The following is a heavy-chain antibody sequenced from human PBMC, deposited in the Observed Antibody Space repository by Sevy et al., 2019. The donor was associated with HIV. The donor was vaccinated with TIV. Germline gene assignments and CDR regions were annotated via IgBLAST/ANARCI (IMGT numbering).Heavy chain of an antibody. J-gene: IGHJ6*02. Sequence: GGSLRLSCAASGFTFSSFSMNWVRQAPGKGPEWISYISTRSSAIYYADSMKGRFTISRDNYKNSLYLQMNSLRAEDTGVYYCARESASGTPGGVYYYYYNMDVWGQGTTVTVSS. CDR3: ARESASGTPGGVYYYYYNMDV. D-gene: IGHD6-13*01. CDR1: GFTFSSFS. V-gene: IGHV3-48*01. CDR2: ISTRSSAI.